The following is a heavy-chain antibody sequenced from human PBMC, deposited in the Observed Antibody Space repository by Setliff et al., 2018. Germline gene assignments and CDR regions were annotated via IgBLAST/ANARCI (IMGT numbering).Heavy chain of an antibody. Sequence: SVKVSCKSSGGTFSSAGITWVRQAPGQGLQWLGRFIPILGATNYAQNFQGRVTITADESTSTGYMELRSLRSDDTAVYYCARELRSPYWHLDSWGQGTQVTVSS. D-gene: IGHD3-16*01. J-gene: IGHJ5*01. V-gene: IGHV1-69*13. CDR2: FIPILGAT. CDR1: GGTFSSAG. CDR3: ARELRSPYWHLDS.